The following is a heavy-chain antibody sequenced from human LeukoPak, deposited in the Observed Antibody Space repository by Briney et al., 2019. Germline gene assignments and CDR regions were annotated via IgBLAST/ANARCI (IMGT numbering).Heavy chain of an antibody. J-gene: IGHJ4*02. V-gene: IGHV1-8*01. CDR2: MNPNSGNT. D-gene: IGHD5-24*01. CDR1: GYTFTSYD. Sequence: ASLKVSCKASGYTFTSYDINWVRQATGQGLEWMGWMNPNSGNTGYAQKFQGRVTMTRNTSITTAYMELSSLRSEDTAVYYWARVKRWLQLQPFDYWGQGTLVTVSS. CDR3: ARVKRWLQLQPFDY.